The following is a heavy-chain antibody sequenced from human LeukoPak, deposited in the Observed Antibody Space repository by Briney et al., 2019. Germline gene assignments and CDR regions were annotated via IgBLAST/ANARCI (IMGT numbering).Heavy chain of an antibody. J-gene: IGHJ4*02. V-gene: IGHV4-59*01. CDR3: ARQREHPDYYDSSGYYSMFELGY. CDR1: GGSISSYY. Sequence: PSETLSLTCTVSGGSISSYYWSWFRQPPGKGLEWIGYIYYSGSTNYNPSLKSRVTISVDTSKNQFSLKLSSVTAADTAVYYCARQREHPDYYDSSGYYSMFELGYWGQGTLVAVSS. D-gene: IGHD3-22*01. CDR2: IYYSGST.